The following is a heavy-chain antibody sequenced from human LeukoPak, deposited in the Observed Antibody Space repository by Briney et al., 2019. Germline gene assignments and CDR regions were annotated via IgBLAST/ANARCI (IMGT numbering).Heavy chain of an antibody. CDR2: IVVGSGNT. V-gene: IGHV1-58*02. Sequence: SVTVSCTASGFTFTSSAMQWVRQARGQRLEWIGWIVVGSGNTNYAQKFQERVTITRDMSTSTAYMELSSLRSEDTAVYYCATDLLGIVGVPATVLWGQGTLVTVSS. CDR3: ATDLLGIVGVPATVL. D-gene: IGHD1-26*01. J-gene: IGHJ4*02. CDR1: GFTFTSSA.